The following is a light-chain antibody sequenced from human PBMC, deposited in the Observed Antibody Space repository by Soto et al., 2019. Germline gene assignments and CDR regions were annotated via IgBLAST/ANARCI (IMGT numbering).Light chain of an antibody. CDR1: QSFSNN. J-gene: IGKJ1*01. V-gene: IGKV3-11*01. Sequence: EIVLTQSPATLSLSPGERATLSCRASQSFSNNLAWYQQKPGQAPRLLIYDASKRATGIPARVGGSGSGTAFTLTISSLETEDFEVYYCQQRGDWPRTFGQGTKVEI. CDR2: DAS. CDR3: QQRGDWPRT.